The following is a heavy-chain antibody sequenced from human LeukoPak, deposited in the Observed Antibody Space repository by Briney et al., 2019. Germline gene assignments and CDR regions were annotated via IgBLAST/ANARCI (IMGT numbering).Heavy chain of an antibody. V-gene: IGHV3-7*01. CDR1: GFAFGTSW. J-gene: IGHJ4*02. Sequence: GGSLRLSCAASGFAFGTSWMDWVRQAPGKGLEWVANIKGDGSETNYGDSTKGRFTIFRDNARNSLYLHMHSLRVEDTAIYYCAKSLDYWGQGTLVTVSS. CDR2: IKGDGSET. CDR3: AKSLDY.